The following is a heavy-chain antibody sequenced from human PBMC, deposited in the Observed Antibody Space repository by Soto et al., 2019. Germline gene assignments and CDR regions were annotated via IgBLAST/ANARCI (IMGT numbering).Heavy chain of an antibody. CDR3: ARDGVGVVPAAIRFDY. Sequence: QVQLVESGGGVVQPGRSLRLSCATSGFTFSSYAIHWVRQAPGNGLEWVAVISYDGSNKNYADSVKGRFTISRDNXKXMVDLQMNSLRAEDTSVYYCARDGVGVVPAAIRFDYWGQGTLVTVSS. J-gene: IGHJ4*02. D-gene: IGHD2-2*01. CDR2: ISYDGSNK. CDR1: GFTFSSYA. V-gene: IGHV3-30-3*01.